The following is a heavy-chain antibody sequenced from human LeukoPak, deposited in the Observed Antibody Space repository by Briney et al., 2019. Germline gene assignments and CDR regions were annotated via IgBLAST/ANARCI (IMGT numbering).Heavy chain of an antibody. D-gene: IGHD3-10*01. J-gene: IGHJ5*02. CDR3: AREGSATLDH. CDR2: ITDSGSTK. V-gene: IGHV3-11*04. CDR1: GGSISSYY. Sequence: LSHTCTVSGGSISSYYWSWIRQAPGKGLEWISYITDSGSTKYYADSVKGRFSISRDNAKSSLYLQMNSLRDEDTAVYYCAREGSATLDHWGQGTLVTVSS.